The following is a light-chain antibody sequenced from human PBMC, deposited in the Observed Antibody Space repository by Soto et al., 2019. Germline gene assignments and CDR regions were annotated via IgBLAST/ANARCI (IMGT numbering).Light chain of an antibody. CDR3: QQRSNWPTVFT. J-gene: IGKJ3*01. CDR2: DAS. V-gene: IGKV3-11*01. Sequence: EIVLTQSPATLSVSPGDRATLSCRASQSIGSAIAWYHQRSGQAPRLLIFDASIRVPTTPARFSGSVSGTDFTLTISSLEPEDFAVYYCQQRSNWPTVFTLGPGTKVDIK. CDR1: QSIGSA.